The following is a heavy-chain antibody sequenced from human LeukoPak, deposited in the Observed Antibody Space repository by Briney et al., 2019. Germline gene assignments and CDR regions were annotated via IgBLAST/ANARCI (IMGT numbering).Heavy chain of an antibody. V-gene: IGHV4-4*07. CDR2: IYTSGST. Sequence: SETLSLTCTVSGGSISSYYWSWIRQPAGKGLEWIGRIYTSGSTNYNPSLKSRVTMSVDTSKNQFSLKLSSVTAADTAVYYCARFSGSSPSCYMDVWGKGTTVTVSS. CDR3: ARFSGSSPSCYMDV. J-gene: IGHJ6*03. CDR1: GGSISSYY. D-gene: IGHD1-26*01.